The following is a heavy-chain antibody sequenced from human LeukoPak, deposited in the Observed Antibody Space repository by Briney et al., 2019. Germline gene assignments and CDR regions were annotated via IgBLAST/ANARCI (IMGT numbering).Heavy chain of an antibody. Sequence: PGGSLRLSCAASGFTFSSYTMNWVRQAPGKGLEWVSSISSSSWYIYYADSVKGRFTISRDNAKNSLYLQMNSLRAEDTAVYHCARDYDSRGYPNWYFDLWGRGTLVTVSS. CDR3: ARDYDSRGYPNWYFDL. CDR1: GFTFSSYT. V-gene: IGHV3-21*01. J-gene: IGHJ2*01. CDR2: ISSSSWYI. D-gene: IGHD3-22*01.